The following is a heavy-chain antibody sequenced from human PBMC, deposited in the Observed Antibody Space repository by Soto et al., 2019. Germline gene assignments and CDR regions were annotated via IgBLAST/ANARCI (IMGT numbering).Heavy chain of an antibody. J-gene: IGHJ4*02. CDR3: ARVGGFGATTIDY. D-gene: IGHD3-10*01. CDR2: IYYSGST. Sequence: QXQLXXSGPGXVKPSQTLXLTCTVSGGSXXSGDYYWSWIRQPPGKGLEWIGYIYYSGSTYYNPSLKSRVTISVDTSKNQFSLKLSSVTAADTAVYYCARVGGFGATTIDYWGQGTLVTVSS. CDR1: GGSXXSGDYY. V-gene: IGHV4-30-4*01.